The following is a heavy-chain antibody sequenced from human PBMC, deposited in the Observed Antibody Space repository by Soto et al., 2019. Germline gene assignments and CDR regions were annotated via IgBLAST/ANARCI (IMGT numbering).Heavy chain of an antibody. V-gene: IGHV4-39*01. Sequence: KPSETLSLTCTVSVGSISSSSYYWGWILQPPGKGLEWIGSIYYSGSTYYNPSLKSRVTISVDTSKNQFSLKLSSVTAADTAVYYCASTGIAVAGLYYYGMDVWGQGTTVTVSS. CDR1: VGSISSSSYY. CDR3: ASTGIAVAGLYYYGMDV. J-gene: IGHJ6*02. CDR2: IYYSGST. D-gene: IGHD6-19*01.